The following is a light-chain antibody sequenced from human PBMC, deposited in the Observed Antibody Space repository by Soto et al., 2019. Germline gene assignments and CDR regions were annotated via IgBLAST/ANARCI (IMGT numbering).Light chain of an antibody. Sequence: VLTQSPGTLSLSPGEGATLSCRASQSVSSSYIAWYQQRPGQTPSLLIYGASTRATGIPDRFSGSGSGTHFTLTISRLEPGDFAVYYCQHFGGTTFTFGQGTRLDIK. CDR1: QSVSSSY. V-gene: IGKV3-20*01. CDR3: QHFGGTTFT. J-gene: IGKJ5*01. CDR2: GAS.